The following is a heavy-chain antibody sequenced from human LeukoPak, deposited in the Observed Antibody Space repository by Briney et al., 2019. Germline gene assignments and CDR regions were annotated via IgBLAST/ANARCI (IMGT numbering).Heavy chain of an antibody. CDR3: ARMNRSRATMIVVVSLYDWFDP. CDR2: INHSAST. V-gene: IGHV4-34*01. D-gene: IGHD3-22*01. J-gene: IGHJ5*02. Sequence: PSETLSLTCAVYGGSFSGYYWSWIRQPPGKGLQWIGAINHSASTNYNPSLKSRVTISVDTSKNQFSLKLSSVTAADTAVYYCARMNRSRATMIVVVSLYDWFDPWGQGTLVTVSS. CDR1: GGSFSGYY.